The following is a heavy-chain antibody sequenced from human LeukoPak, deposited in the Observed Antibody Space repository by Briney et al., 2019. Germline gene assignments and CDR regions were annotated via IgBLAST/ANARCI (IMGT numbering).Heavy chain of an antibody. D-gene: IGHD6-19*01. J-gene: IGHJ4*02. CDR3: ARDLDSSGWYFDY. CDR2: ISYDGSNK. V-gene: IGHV3-30-3*01. CDR1: GFTFSSYA. Sequence: GSLRLSCAASGFTFSSYAMHWVRQAPGKGLEWVAVISYDGSNKYYADSVKGRFTISRDNSKNTLYLQMNSLRAEDTAVYYCARDLDSSGWYFDYWGQGTLVTVSS.